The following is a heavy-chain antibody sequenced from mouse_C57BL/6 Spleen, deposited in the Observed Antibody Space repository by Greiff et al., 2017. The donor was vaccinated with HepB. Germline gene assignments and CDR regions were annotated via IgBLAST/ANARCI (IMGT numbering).Heavy chain of an antibody. CDR1: GYTFTSYW. CDR2: IYPGSGST. CDR3: ARDGYYPFYAMDY. D-gene: IGHD2-3*01. J-gene: IGHJ4*01. Sequence: QVHLQQPGAELVKPGASVKMSCKASGYTFTSYWITWVKQRPGQGLEWIGDIYPGSGSTNYNEKFKSKATLTVDTSSSTAYMQLSSLTSEDSAVYYCARDGYYPFYAMDYWGQGTSVTVSS. V-gene: IGHV1-55*01.